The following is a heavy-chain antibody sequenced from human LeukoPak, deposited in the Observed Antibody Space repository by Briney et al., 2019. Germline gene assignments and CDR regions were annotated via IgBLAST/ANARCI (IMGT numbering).Heavy chain of an antibody. CDR2: IRYDGSNK. V-gene: IGHV3-30*02. J-gene: IGHJ4*02. Sequence: GGSLRLSCAASGFTFSSYGMHWVRQAPGKGLEWVAFIRYDGSNKHYADSVKGRFTISRDNSKNTLYLQMNSLRAEDTAVYYCAKDGSVTMIVVVITYFDYWGQGTLVTVSS. CDR1: GFTFSSYG. D-gene: IGHD3-22*01. CDR3: AKDGSVTMIVVVITYFDY.